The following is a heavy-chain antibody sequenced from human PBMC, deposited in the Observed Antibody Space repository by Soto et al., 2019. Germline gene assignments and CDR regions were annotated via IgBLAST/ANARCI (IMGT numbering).Heavy chain of an antibody. J-gene: IGHJ5*02. V-gene: IGHV1-2*04. D-gene: IGHD6-13*01. CDR1: GYTFTGYY. Sequence: ASVKFSCKASGYTFTGYYMHWVRQAPGQGLEWMGWINPNSGGTNYAQKFQGWVTMTRDTSISTAYMELSRLRSDDTAVYYCARDTGNSSPGGFDPWGQGTLVTVS. CDR2: INPNSGGT. CDR3: ARDTGNSSPGGFDP.